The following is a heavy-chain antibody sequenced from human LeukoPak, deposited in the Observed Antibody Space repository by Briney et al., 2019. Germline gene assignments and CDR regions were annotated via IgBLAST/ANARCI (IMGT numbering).Heavy chain of an antibody. J-gene: IGHJ4*02. CDR3: ARDTYYYDSSGYYYLDY. D-gene: IGHD3-22*01. CDR2: MNPNSGNT. CDR1: GYTFTSYD. Sequence: ASVKVSCKASGYTFTSYDINWVRQATGQGLEWMGWMNPNSGNTGYAQKFQGRVTITRNTSISTAYMELSSLRSEDTAVYYCARDTYYYDSSGYYYLDYWGQGTLVTVSS. V-gene: IGHV1-8*03.